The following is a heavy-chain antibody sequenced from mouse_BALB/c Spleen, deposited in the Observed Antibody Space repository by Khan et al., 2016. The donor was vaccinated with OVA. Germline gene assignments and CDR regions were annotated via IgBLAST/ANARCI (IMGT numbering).Heavy chain of an antibody. CDR1: GFSLSRYN. Sequence: VQLQESGPGLVAPSQSLSITCTVSGFSLSRYNVHWVRQPPGKGLEWLGMIWGGGGTDYNSALKSRLSIIKDNSQSPVFLKMNSMQTDDTAMYYCARGYYRYDGYYAMDYWGQGTSVTVSS. CDR2: IWGGGGT. J-gene: IGHJ4*01. CDR3: ARGYYRYDGYYAMDY. V-gene: IGHV2-6-4*01. D-gene: IGHD2-14*01.